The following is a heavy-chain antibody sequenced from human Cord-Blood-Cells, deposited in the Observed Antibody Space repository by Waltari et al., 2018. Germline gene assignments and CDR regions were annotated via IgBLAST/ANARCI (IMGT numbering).Heavy chain of an antibody. J-gene: IGHJ4*02. CDR3: TTFAPELGFY. V-gene: IGHV3-15*01. CDR2: IKSKTDGGTT. Sequence: EVQLVGSGGGWVKRGGPLRLPCAAVVFPSSNAWMSWARQAPGKGLEWVGRIKSKTDGGTTDYAAPVKGRFTISRDDSKNTLYLQMNSLKTEDTAVYYCTTFAPELGFYWGQGTLVTVSS. D-gene: IGHD1-7*01. CDR1: VFPSSNAW.